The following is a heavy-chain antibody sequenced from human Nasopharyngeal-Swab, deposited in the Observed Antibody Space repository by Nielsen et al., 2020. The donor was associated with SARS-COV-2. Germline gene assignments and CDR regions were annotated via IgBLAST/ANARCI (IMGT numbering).Heavy chain of an antibody. Sequence: SETLSLTCTVSAGSVNTYYWSWIRQPPGKELEWIGYIYYSGTTNHNPSFKSRVTISVDTSKNQFSLKLSSVTAADTAVYYCARDWMIAVAGYYYYYGMDVWGQGTTVTVSS. CDR2: IYYSGTT. V-gene: IGHV4-59*02. J-gene: IGHJ6*02. D-gene: IGHD6-19*01. CDR3: ARDWMIAVAGYYYYYGMDV. CDR1: AGSVNTYY.